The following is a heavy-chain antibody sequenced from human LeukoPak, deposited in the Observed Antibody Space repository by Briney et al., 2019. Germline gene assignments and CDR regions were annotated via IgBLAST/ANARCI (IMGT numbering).Heavy chain of an antibody. CDR2: IHDDGSNK. CDR1: GFTFSSYG. Sequence: GGSLRLSCAASGFTFSSYGMQWVRQAPGKGLEWVSFIHDDGSNKYYANSVKGRFTISRDNSKNTLYLHMNSLRAEDTAVYYCAKDPIRGVRPYSFSSWGQGTLVTVSS. J-gene: IGHJ5*02. V-gene: IGHV3-30*02. D-gene: IGHD3-10*01. CDR3: AKDPIRGVRPYSFSS.